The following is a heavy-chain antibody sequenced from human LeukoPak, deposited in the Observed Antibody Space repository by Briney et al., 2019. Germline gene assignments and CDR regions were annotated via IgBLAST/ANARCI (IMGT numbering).Heavy chain of an antibody. Sequence: GGSLRLSCAASGFSLDDYAMHWVRQAPGKGLEWVSGISWNSHSVGYVDSVKGRFTISRDNAKNSLYLRMNSLRAEDTALYYCAKDRRPTVSGGYFDLWGRGTLVIVSS. V-gene: IGHV3-9*01. CDR1: GFSLDDYA. D-gene: IGHD3-10*01. CDR2: ISWNSHSV. CDR3: AKDRRPTVSGGYFDL. J-gene: IGHJ2*01.